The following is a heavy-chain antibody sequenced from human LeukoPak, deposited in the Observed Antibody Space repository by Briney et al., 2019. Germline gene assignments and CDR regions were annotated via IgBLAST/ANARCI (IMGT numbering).Heavy chain of an antibody. V-gene: IGHV3-23*01. D-gene: IGHD3-10*01. CDR3: AKDSGSYGSGTFDP. CDR1: GFTFSTYA. CDR2: ISGSGGST. Sequence: GGSLRLSCAASGFTFSTYAMSWVCQAPGKGLEWVSGISGSGGSTDYADSVKGRFTISRDRSKNTLYLQMNTLRVEDTAVYYCAKDSGSYGSGTFDPWGQGTLVTVSS. J-gene: IGHJ5*02.